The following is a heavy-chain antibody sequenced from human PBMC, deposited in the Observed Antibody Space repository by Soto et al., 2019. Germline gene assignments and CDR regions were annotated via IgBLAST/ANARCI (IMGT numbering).Heavy chain of an antibody. J-gene: IGHJ5*02. CDR3: ARGTGDGYNYAPWFDP. CDR2: IYYSGST. Sequence: KASETLSLTCTVSGGSISSYYWSWIRQPPGKGLEWIGYIYYSGSTNYNPSLKSRVTISVDTSKNQFSLKLSSVTAADTAVYYCARGTGDGYNYAPWFDPWGQGTLVTVS. D-gene: IGHD5-12*01. CDR1: GGSISSYY. V-gene: IGHV4-59*01.